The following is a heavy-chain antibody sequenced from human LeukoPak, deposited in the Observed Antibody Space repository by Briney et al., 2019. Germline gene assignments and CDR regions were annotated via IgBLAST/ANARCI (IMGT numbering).Heavy chain of an antibody. J-gene: IGHJ4*02. V-gene: IGHV3-30-3*01. CDR2: ISYDGSNK. CDR1: GFTFSSYA. D-gene: IGHD1-26*01. Sequence: GRSLRLSCAASGFTFSSYAMHWVRQAPGKGLEWVAVISYDGSNKYYADSVKGQFTLSRDNSKNSLYLKMNSLRAEDTAVYYCARDLTRGSLFDYWGQGTLVTVSS. CDR3: ARDLTRGSLFDY.